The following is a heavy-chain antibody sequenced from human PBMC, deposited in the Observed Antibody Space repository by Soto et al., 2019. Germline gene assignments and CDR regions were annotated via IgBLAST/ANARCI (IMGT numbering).Heavy chain of an antibody. CDR1: GYTFPSYG. Sequence: ASVKVSCKASGYTFPSYGISWVRQAPGQGLEWMGWISAYNGNTNYAQKLQGRVTMTTDTSTSTAYMELRSLRSDDTAVYYCARAPRGYCSSTSWWRFAPWGQGTLVPVS. V-gene: IGHV1-18*01. D-gene: IGHD2-2*01. CDR2: ISAYNGNT. J-gene: IGHJ5*02. CDR3: ARAPRGYCSSTSWWRFAP.